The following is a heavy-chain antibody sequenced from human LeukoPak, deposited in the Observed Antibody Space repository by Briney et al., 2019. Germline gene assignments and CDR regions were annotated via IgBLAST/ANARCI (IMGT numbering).Heavy chain of an antibody. J-gene: IGHJ4*02. CDR1: GDSVTGYY. CDR3: ARVNIAVVPSTMFDY. Sequence: SETLSLTCTVFGDSVTGYYLNWVRQPPGKGLERIGSINYSGTTYYNPSLKSRVTVSVDTSKNQFSLTLSSVTAADTAVYYCARVNIAVVPSTMFDYWGQGILVTVSS. V-gene: IGHV4-38-2*02. CDR2: INYSGTT. D-gene: IGHD2-2*01.